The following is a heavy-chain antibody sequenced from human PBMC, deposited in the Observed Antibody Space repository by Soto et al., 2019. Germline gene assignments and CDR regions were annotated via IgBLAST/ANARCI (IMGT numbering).Heavy chain of an antibody. V-gene: IGHV1-46*01. CDR2: INPSGGST. CDR1: GYTFTSYY. J-gene: IGHJ5*02. CDR3: ARDAAYYDSSGYYPNWFDP. Sequence: EASVKVSCKASGYTFTSYYMHWVRQAPGQGLEWMGIINPSGGSTSYAQKFQGRVTMTRDTSTSTVYMELSSLRSEDTAVYYCARDAAYYDSSGYYPNWFDPWGQGTLVTVSS. D-gene: IGHD3-22*01.